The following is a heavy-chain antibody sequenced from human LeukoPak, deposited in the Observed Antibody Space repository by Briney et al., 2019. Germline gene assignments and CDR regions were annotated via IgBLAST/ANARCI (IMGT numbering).Heavy chain of an antibody. CDR2: INHSGST. J-gene: IGHJ5*02. Sequence: PSETLSLTCAVYGGSFSGYYWSWIRQLPGKGLEWIGEINHSGSTNYNPSLKSRVTISVDTSKNQFSLKLSSVAAADTAVYYCARDPKYYDFWSGYYTGMRFDPWGQGTLVTVSS. V-gene: IGHV4-34*01. CDR1: GGSFSGYY. CDR3: ARDPKYYDFWSGYYTGMRFDP. D-gene: IGHD3-3*01.